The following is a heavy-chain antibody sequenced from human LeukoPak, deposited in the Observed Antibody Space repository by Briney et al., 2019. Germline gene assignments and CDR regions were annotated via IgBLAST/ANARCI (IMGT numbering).Heavy chain of an antibody. J-gene: IGHJ3*02. Sequence: AGSLTHSCSASGLTFSSYAMHWLRQAPGNGLEYVSAISSNGGRTYYADSVKGRFTISRDNSKNTLYRQMTVLRSEYTAGYYLVKERVVTAAFDIWGQGTMVTVSS. CDR3: VKERVVTAAFDI. CDR2: ISSNGGRT. V-gene: IGHV3-64D*09. CDR1: GLTFSSYA. D-gene: IGHD2-21*02.